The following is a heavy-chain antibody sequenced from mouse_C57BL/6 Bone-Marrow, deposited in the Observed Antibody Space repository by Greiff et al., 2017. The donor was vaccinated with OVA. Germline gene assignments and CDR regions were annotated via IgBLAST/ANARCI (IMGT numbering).Heavy chain of an antibody. CDR3: TTYYYGLYYFDY. J-gene: IGHJ2*01. D-gene: IGHD1-1*01. Sequence: VQLQQSGAELVRPGASVKLSCTASGFNIKDDYMHWVKQRPEQGLEWIGWIDPENGDTEYASKFQGKATITADTSSNTAYQQLSSLTYEDTAVYYCTTYYYGLYYFDYWGQGTTLTVSS. CDR1: GFNIKDDY. V-gene: IGHV14-4*01. CDR2: IDPENGDT.